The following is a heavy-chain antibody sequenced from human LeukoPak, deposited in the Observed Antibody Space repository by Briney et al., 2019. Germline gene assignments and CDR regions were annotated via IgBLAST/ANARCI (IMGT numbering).Heavy chain of an antibody. CDR3: ARRSKRYFDWLSGRNAFDI. Sequence: SETLSLTCAVYGGSFSGYYWSWIRQPPGKGLEWIWEINHSGSTNYNPSLKSRVTISVDTSKNQFSLKLSSVTAADTAVYYCARRSKRYFDWLSGRNAFDIWGQGTMVTVSS. D-gene: IGHD3-9*01. J-gene: IGHJ3*02. CDR2: INHSGST. V-gene: IGHV4-34*01. CDR1: GGSFSGYY.